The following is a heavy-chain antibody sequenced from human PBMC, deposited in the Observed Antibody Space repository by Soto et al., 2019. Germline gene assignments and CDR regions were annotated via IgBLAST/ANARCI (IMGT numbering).Heavy chain of an antibody. CDR2: IKQDGSEK. CDR1: GFTFSSYW. J-gene: IGHJ6*03. V-gene: IGHV3-7*01. CDR3: AREELNWNGEDAYYYMDV. Sequence: GGSLRLSCAASGFTFSSYWMSWVRQAPGKGLEWVANIKQDGSEKYYVDSVKGRFTISRDNAKNSLYLQMNSLRAEDTAVYYCAREELNWNGEDAYYYMDVWGKGTTVTVSS. D-gene: IGHD1-1*01.